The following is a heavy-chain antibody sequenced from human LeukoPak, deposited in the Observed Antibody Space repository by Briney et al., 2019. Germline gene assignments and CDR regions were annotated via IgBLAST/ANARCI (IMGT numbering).Heavy chain of an antibody. CDR1: GFTFKSYE. CDR2: ISSGGTTI. Sequence: PGGSQTLSCSVSGFTFKSYEMNWVRLAPGKGLEWISYISSGGTTIFYADSVRGRFTVSRDNGKSLLYLQMNSLRADDTATYYCVRSLTIAVAGTDLWGQGTVVTVS. CDR3: VRSLTIAVAGTDL. J-gene: IGHJ5*02. V-gene: IGHV3-48*03. D-gene: IGHD6-19*01.